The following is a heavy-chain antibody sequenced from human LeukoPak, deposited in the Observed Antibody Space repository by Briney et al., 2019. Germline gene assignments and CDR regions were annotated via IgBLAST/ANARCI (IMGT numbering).Heavy chain of an antibody. V-gene: IGHV4-39*01. CDR2: IYYSGST. D-gene: IGHD6-13*01. CDR3: ARLRLYSRSWPTFQH. Sequence: KPSETLSLTCTVSGGSISSSSYYWGWIRQRPGRGLGWIGSIYYSGSTYYNPSLKSRVTISVDTSKNQFSLRLGSATAADTAVSFCARLRLYSRSWPTFQHWGQSTLVTVSS. J-gene: IGHJ1*01. CDR1: GGSISSSSYY.